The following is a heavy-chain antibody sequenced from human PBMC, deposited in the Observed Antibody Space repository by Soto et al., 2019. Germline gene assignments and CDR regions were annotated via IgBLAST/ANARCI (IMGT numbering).Heavy chain of an antibody. CDR3: ASLPDTVADAFDI. V-gene: IGHV3-33*01. J-gene: IGHJ3*02. D-gene: IGHD4-17*01. CDR1: GFTFSSYG. CDR2: IWYDGSNK. Sequence: QVQLVESGGGVVQPGRSLRLSCAASGFTFSSYGMHWVRQAPGKGLEWVAVIWYDGSNKYYADSVKGRFTISRDNSKNTLYLQMNSLRAEDTAVYYCASLPDTVADAFDIWGQGTMVTVSS.